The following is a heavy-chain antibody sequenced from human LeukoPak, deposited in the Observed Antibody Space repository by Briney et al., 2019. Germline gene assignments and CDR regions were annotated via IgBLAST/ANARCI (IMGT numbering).Heavy chain of an antibody. D-gene: IGHD3-9*01. J-gene: IGHJ6*02. CDR3: ARDLTGMDV. Sequence: GGSLRLSCAASGFTFSSYSMNWGRQAPGKGLEWVSSISSSSSYIYYPDSAKGRFTISRDNAKNSLYLQMNSLRAEDTAVYYCARDLTGMDVWGQGTTVTVSS. CDR1: GFTFSSYS. V-gene: IGHV3-21*01. CDR2: ISSSSSYI.